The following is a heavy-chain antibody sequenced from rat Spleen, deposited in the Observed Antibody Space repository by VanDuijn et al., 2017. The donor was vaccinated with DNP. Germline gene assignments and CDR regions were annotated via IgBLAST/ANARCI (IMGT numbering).Heavy chain of an antibody. CDR2: VIYDGSRT. Sequence: EVQLVESGGGLVQPGRSLKLSCAASGFSFSDYNMVWVRQAPKKGLDWVAIVIYDGSRTSYRDSVKGRFIISRDNTKSLLFLQMDSLRPEDTATYYCVLFGARGDFDYWGQGVMVTVSS. V-gene: IGHV5S10*01. D-gene: IGHD4-3*01. J-gene: IGHJ2*01. CDR1: GFSFSDYN. CDR3: VLFGARGDFDY.